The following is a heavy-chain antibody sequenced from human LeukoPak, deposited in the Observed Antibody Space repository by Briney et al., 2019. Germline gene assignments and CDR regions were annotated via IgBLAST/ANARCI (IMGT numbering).Heavy chain of an antibody. J-gene: IGHJ5*02. Sequence: RASETLSLTCIVSSGSISNYYWSWIRQPPGKGLEWIGYIHYSGSTNYNPSLKSRINMSINTSKNQFSLKLNSVTAADTAVYFCANRGYYHKWFDPWGQGTLVTVSS. D-gene: IGHD3-22*01. CDR1: SGSISNYY. CDR2: IHYSGST. V-gene: IGHV4-59*01. CDR3: ANRGYYHKWFDP.